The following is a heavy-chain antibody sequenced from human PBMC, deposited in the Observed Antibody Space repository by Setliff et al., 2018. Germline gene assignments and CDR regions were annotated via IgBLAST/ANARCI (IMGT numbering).Heavy chain of an antibody. CDR1: GFTFSSYG. J-gene: IGHJ5*02. CDR3: ARGVVVVVAATSNYFDP. Sequence: GGSLRLSCAASGFTFSSYGMHWVRQAPGKGLEWVAFIRYDGSNKDYADSVKGRFTVSRDNSKNAVYLQMNSLRAEDTAEYYCARGVVVVVAATSNYFDPWGQGTLVTVSS. D-gene: IGHD2-15*01. V-gene: IGHV3-30*02. CDR2: IRYDGSNK.